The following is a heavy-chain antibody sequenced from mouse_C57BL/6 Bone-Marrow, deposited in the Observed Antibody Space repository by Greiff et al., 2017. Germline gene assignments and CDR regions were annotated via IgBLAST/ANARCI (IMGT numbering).Heavy chain of an antibody. J-gene: IGHJ2*01. CDR3: AKDYGSNPYYFDY. D-gene: IGHD1-1*01. V-gene: IGHV2-5*01. CDR2: IWRGGST. CDR1: GFSLTSYG. Sequence: VQLQQSGPGLVQPSQSLSITCTVSGFSLTSYGVHWVRQSPGKGLEWLGVIWRGGSTDYNAAFMSRLSITKDNSKSQVFFKMSSLQADDTAIYYCAKDYGSNPYYFDYWGQGTTLTVSS.